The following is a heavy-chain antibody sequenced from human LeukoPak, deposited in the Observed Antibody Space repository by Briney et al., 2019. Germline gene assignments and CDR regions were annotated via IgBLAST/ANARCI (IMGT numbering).Heavy chain of an antibody. CDR3: ARSYGSGSYSYYFDY. CDR1: GCTINSGGYY. CDR2: ICHSGST. D-gene: IGHD3-10*01. Sequence: SETLSFTCAVSGCTINSGGYYWRWILQPPGQGLVWIRYICHSGSTYYHPSLKSRVTISVDRSKNQFSLRLSSVTAADTAVYYCARSYGSGSYSYYFDYWGQGTLVTVSS. V-gene: IGHV4-30-2*01. J-gene: IGHJ4*02.